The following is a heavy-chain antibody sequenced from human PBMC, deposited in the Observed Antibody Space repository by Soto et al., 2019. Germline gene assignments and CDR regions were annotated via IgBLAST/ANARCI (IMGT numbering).Heavy chain of an antibody. CDR1: GFTVSSNY. CDR2: IYSGGST. CDR3: ARDRRPTNSDRDYQGNIVATDDAFDI. V-gene: IGHV3-66*01. Sequence: GGSLRLSCAASGFTVSSNYMSWVRQAPGKGLEWVSVIYSGGSTYYADSVKGRFTISRGNSKNTLYLQRNSLGAEDTAVYYCARDRRPTNSDRDYQGNIVATDDAFDIWGQGTMVTVSS. D-gene: IGHD5-12*01. J-gene: IGHJ3*02.